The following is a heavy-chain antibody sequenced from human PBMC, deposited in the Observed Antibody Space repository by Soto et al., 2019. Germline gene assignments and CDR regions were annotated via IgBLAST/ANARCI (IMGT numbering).Heavy chain of an antibody. CDR3: ASTSGIAVESHDY. J-gene: IGHJ4*02. CDR1: GFTFSSYE. Sequence: GGSLRLSCAASGFTFSSYEMNWVRQAPGKGLEWVSYISSSGSTIYYADSVKGRFTISRDNAKNSLYLQMNSLRAEDTAVYYCASTSGIAVESHDYWGQGTLVTVS. CDR2: ISSSGSTI. V-gene: IGHV3-48*03. D-gene: IGHD6-19*01.